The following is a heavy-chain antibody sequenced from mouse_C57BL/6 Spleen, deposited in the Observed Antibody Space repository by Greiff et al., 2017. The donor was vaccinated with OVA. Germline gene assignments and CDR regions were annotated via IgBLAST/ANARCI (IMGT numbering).Heavy chain of an antibody. CDR3: VRHGYDGYYGYFDY. J-gene: IGHJ2*01. V-gene: IGHV1-18*01. CDR2: INPNNGGT. Sequence: EVQLQESGPELVKPGASVKIPCKASGYTFTDYNMDWVKQSHGKSLEWIGDINPNNGGTIYNQKFKGKATLTVDKSSSTAYMELRSLTSEDTAVYYCVRHGYDGYYGYFDYWGQGTTLTVSS. D-gene: IGHD2-3*01. CDR1: GYTFTDYN.